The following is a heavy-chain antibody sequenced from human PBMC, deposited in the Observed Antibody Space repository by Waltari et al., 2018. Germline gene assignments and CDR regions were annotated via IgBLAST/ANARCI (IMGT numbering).Heavy chain of an antibody. CDR2: TSPKNGDK. J-gene: IGHJ4*02. D-gene: IGHD6-19*01. CDR3: ATESGSSGLPHLDY. V-gene: IGHV1-2*02. Sequence: QVQLVQSGAEVKKPGASVKVSCKASGNTFTDYYIHGVRQAPGQGLEWVGWTSPKNGDKKYAQKFHGRATMTRDTSISTAYMELSRLTSDDTAVYYCATESGSSGLPHLDYWGQGTLVTVS. CDR1: GNTFTDYY.